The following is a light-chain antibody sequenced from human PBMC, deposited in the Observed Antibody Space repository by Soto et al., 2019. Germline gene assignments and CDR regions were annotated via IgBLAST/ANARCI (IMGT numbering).Light chain of an antibody. J-gene: IGKJ4*01. CDR3: QRYNNWPLT. Sequence: EIVMTQSPLSLPVTPGEPATLSCRASQGIGDTLAWYQHKPGQTPRLLIYDTSTRATGVPARFSGSRSGTEFTLTINSLQSEDFAVYYCQRYNNWPLTFGGGTKVDIK. CDR1: QGIGDT. V-gene: IGKV3-15*01. CDR2: DTS.